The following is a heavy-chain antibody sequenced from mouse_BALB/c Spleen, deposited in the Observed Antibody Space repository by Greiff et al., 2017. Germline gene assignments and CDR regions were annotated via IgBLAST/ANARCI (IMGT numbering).Heavy chain of an antibody. CDR1: GFTFSSYG. CDR3: ARYDYDGAMDY. CDR2: INSNGGST. J-gene: IGHJ4*01. Sequence: EVQGVESGGGLVQPGGSLKLSCAASGFTFSSYGMSWVRQTPDKRLELVATINSNGGSTYYPDSVKGRFTISRDNAKNTLYLQMSSLKSEDTAMYYCARYDYDGAMDYWGQGTSVTVSS. D-gene: IGHD2-4*01. V-gene: IGHV5-6-3*01.